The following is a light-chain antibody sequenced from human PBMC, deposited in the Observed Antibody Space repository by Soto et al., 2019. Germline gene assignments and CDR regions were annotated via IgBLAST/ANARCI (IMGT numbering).Light chain of an antibody. Sequence: EIVLTQSPGTLSLSPGERATLSCRPSQSVSSTYLDWYQQKPGQAPRLLIYAASIRATDIPDRFSGGASATDFTPTISRLEPEDFAVYYCRHYINSQWTFGRGTKVEIK. CDR3: RHYINSQWT. CDR1: QSVSSTY. J-gene: IGKJ1*01. V-gene: IGKV3-20*01. CDR2: AAS.